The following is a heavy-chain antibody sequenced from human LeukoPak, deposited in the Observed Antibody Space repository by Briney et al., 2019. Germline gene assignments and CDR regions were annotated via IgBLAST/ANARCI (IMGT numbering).Heavy chain of an antibody. Sequence: SETLSLTCNVSGGYISGYHWSWIRQPPGKGLEWLGYIYYSGSSNYNPSLKSRVTMSADTSKNQFSLKLSSVTAADTAVYYCARVPRSYYYYYYMDVWGKGTTVTVSS. V-gene: IGHV4-59*01. CDR1: GGYISGYH. CDR3: ARVPRSYYYYYYMDV. CDR2: IYYSGSS. J-gene: IGHJ6*03.